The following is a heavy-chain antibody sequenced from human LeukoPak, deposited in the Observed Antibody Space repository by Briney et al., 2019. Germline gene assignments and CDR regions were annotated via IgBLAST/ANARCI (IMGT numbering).Heavy chain of an antibody. D-gene: IGHD4-11*01. J-gene: IGHJ5*02. Sequence: PSETLSLTCAVYGGSFSGYYWSWIRQPPGKGLEWIGYIYYSGSTNYNPSLKSRVTISVDTSKNQFSLKLSSVTAADTAVYYCARNPYSQYNWFDPWGQGTLVTVSS. CDR1: GGSFSGYY. V-gene: IGHV4-59*08. CDR3: ARNPYSQYNWFDP. CDR2: IYYSGST.